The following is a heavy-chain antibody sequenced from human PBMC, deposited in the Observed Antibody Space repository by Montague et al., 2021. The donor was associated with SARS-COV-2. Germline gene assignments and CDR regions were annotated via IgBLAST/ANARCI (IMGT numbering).Heavy chain of an antibody. Sequence: SETLSLTCAVYGGSFIGYYWNWIRQPPAQGQARMRVVSHSGSTNNNPSLKSRATMSVDTAKNQFSLNLSSVTAADTAVSYCARGARQGYGFRFGSFDSWGQGTLVTVSS. CDR3: ARGARQGYGFRFGSFDS. CDR2: VSHSGST. CDR1: GGSFIGYY. J-gene: IGHJ4*02. V-gene: IGHV4-34*04. D-gene: IGHD3-10*01.